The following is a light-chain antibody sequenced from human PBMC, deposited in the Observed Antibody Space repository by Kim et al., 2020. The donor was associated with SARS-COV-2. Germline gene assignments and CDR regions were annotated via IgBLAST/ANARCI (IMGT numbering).Light chain of an antibody. CDR2: VAA. Sequence: DIVMTQSPATLSVSPGERATLSCRASQSVSSNSAWYQQNPGQATRPLLYVAATRATGIPARFSGSGSGTEFTLTISSLQSEDFTVYYFKQYNIWPTLTFVQGRKGDIK. CDR1: QSVSSN. J-gene: IGKJ1*01. V-gene: IGKV3-15*01. CDR3: KQYNIWPTLT.